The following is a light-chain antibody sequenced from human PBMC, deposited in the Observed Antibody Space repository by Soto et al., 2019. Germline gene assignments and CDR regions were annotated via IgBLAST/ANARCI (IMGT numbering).Light chain of an antibody. CDR1: SSDVGGYTY. CDR3: SSYTSSSTQVV. CDR2: DVS. Sequence: QSALTRPASVSGSPGQSITISCTGTSSDVGGYTYVSWYQQHPGKAPKLMIYDVSNRPSGVSNRFSGSKSGNTASLTISGLQAEDEADYYCSSYTSSSTQVVFGGGTKVTVL. V-gene: IGLV2-14*01. J-gene: IGLJ2*01.